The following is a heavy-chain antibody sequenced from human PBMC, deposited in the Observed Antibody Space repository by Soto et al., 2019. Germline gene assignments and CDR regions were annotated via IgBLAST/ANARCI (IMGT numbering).Heavy chain of an antibody. D-gene: IGHD2-2*01. V-gene: IGHV5-51*01. CDR1: GYSFTSYW. CDR3: ARQSCSSTSCYGPYYYYMDV. Sequence: GESLKISCKGSGYSFTSYWIGWVRQMPGKGLEWMGIIYPGDSDTRYSPSFQGQVTISADKSISTAYLQWSSLKASDTAMYYCARQSCSSTSCYGPYYYYMDVWGKGTMVTVSS. J-gene: IGHJ6*03. CDR2: IYPGDSDT.